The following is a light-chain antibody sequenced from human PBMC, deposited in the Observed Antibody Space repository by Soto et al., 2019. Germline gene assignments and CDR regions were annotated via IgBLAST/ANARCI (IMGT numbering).Light chain of an antibody. J-gene: IGLJ3*02. V-gene: IGLV1-51*02. CDR3: GTWDNSLSLWV. Sequence: QSVLTQPPSLSAAPGQKVTISCSGSSSNIGSNYVSWYQHLPETAPKLLIYENNKRPPGIPDRFSGSKSGTSATLGITGLQTGDEADYYCGTWDNSLSLWVFGGGTKVTVL. CDR1: SSNIGSNY. CDR2: ENN.